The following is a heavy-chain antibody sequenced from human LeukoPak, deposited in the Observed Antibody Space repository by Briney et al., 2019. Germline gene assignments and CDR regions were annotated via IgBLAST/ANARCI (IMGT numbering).Heavy chain of an antibody. Sequence: PSETLSLTCTVSGGSISSYYWSWIRQPPGKGLEWIGYIYYSGSTNYNPSLKSRVTISVDTSKNQFSLKLSSVTAADTAVYYCAKRGYGDYADYWGQGSLVTVSS. CDR1: GGSISSYY. J-gene: IGHJ4*02. CDR2: IYYSGST. D-gene: IGHD4-17*01. CDR3: AKRGYGDYADY. V-gene: IGHV4-59*01.